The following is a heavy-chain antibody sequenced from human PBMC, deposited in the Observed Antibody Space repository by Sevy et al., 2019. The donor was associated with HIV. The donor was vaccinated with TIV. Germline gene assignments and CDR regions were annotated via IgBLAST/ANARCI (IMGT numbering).Heavy chain of an antibody. CDR1: GGSISSYY. CDR3: ARDFPEYSNHRWFDP. J-gene: IGHJ5*02. D-gene: IGHD4-4*01. V-gene: IGHV4-59*01. Sequence: SETLSLTCTVSGGSISSYYWSWIRQPPGKGLEWNGYIYYSGSTNYNTSLKSRFTISLNTSKNQFSLMLSSVTAADTAVYYCARDFPEYSNHRWFDPWGQGTLVTVSS. CDR2: IYYSGST.